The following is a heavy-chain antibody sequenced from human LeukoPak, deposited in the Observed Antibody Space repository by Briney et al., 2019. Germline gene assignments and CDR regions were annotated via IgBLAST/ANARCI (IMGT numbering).Heavy chain of an antibody. CDR3: ARDDSSGYYYDAFDI. Sequence: GASVKVSCKASGGTFSSYAISWVRQAPGQGLEWMGGIIPIFGTANYAQKFQGRVTITADESTSTAYMGLSSLRSEDTAVYYCARDDSSGYYYDAFDIWGQGTMVTVSS. V-gene: IGHV1-69*13. J-gene: IGHJ3*02. CDR2: IIPIFGTA. CDR1: GGTFSSYA. D-gene: IGHD3-22*01.